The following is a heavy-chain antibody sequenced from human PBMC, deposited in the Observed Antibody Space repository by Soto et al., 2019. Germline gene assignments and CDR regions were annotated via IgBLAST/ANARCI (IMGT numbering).Heavy chain of an antibody. CDR3: ARGKSSSWYVYYFDY. D-gene: IGHD6-13*01. J-gene: IGHJ4*02. V-gene: IGHV4-34*01. CDR1: GGSFSGYC. Sequence: PSETLSLTCAVCGGSFSGYCWSWIRQPPGKGLEWIGEINHSGSTNYNPSLKSRVTISVDTSKNQFSLKLSSVTAADTAVYYCARGKSSSWYVYYFDYWGQGTLVTV. CDR2: INHSGST.